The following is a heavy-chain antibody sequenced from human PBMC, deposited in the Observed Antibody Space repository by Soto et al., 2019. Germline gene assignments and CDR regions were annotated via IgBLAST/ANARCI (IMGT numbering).Heavy chain of an antibody. J-gene: IGHJ4*02. Sequence: PGGSLRLSCAASAFTFKNHWMHWVRQVPGKGPVWVSRINGDGSFTSYADAVKGRFTISRDNSKSTLSLQMNSLRAEDTALYYCAKDTYGDYSFDFWGQGTQVTVSS. CDR1: AFTFKNHW. D-gene: IGHD4-17*01. V-gene: IGHV3-74*01. CDR3: AKDTYGDYSFDF. CDR2: INGDGSFT.